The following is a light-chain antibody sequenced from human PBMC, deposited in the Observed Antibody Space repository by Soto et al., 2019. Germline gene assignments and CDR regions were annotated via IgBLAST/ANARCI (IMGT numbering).Light chain of an antibody. CDR3: QQYAYPPWT. CDR2: VAS. CDR1: QSVTSTY. Sequence: DTVLKQSPGPLSFSPGARATLSCMSSQSVTSTYLGWYQHRPGQAPRLLIYVASTRATGMPDRFSGSGSGTDFTLTISRLEPEDFAVYYCQQYAYPPWTFGHGTKVEIK. V-gene: IGKV3-20*01. J-gene: IGKJ1*01.